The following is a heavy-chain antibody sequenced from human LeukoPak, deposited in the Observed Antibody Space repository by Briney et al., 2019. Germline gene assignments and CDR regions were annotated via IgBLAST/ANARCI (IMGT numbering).Heavy chain of an antibody. J-gene: IGHJ5*02. Sequence: SETLSLTCSVSGGSVTTGTYHWAWIRQPPGKGLEWFGIAYFDGGNHYNRSLQSRVAISVDTSKNQYSLRLSSVTAADPGVCYCATDHYYDGRGRFDPWGQRILVTVSS. CDR2: AYFDGGN. CDR3: ATDHYYDGRGRFDP. V-gene: IGHV4-39*07. CDR1: GGSVTTGTYH. D-gene: IGHD3-16*01.